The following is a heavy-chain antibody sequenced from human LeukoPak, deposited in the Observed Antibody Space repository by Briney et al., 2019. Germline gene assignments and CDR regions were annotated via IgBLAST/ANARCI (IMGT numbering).Heavy chain of an antibody. V-gene: IGHV4-4*07. CDR2: IYTTGST. CDR3: ARAVYDFLTGYYGWFDP. J-gene: IGHJ5*02. Sequence: SETLSLTCTVSGASISTYYWSWIRQPAGDGLEWIGRIYTTGSTNYNPSLKSRVTMSLDTSKNQFSLKLSSVTAADTAVYYCARAVYDFLTGYYGWFDPWGQGTLVTVSS. CDR1: GASISTYY. D-gene: IGHD3-9*01.